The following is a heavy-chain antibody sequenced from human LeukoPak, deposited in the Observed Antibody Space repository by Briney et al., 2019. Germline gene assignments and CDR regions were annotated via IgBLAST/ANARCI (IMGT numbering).Heavy chain of an antibody. J-gene: IGHJ3*02. V-gene: IGHV3-23*01. CDR3: AKAPPSPHGYHDAFDI. D-gene: IGHD5-18*01. Sequence: PGGSLRLSCAASGFTFSSYAMSWVRQAPGKGLEWVSAISGSGGSTYYADSVKGRFTISRDKSKNTLYLQMDSLRAEDTAVYYCAKAPPSPHGYHDAFDIWGQGTMVTVSS. CDR1: GFTFSSYA. CDR2: ISGSGGST.